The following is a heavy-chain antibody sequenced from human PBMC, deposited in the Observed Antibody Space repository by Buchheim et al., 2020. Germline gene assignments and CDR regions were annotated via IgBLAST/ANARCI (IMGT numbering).Heavy chain of an antibody. CDR3: AKGSRGYTNYYFDY. V-gene: IGHV3-23*04. D-gene: IGHD4-11*01. CDR2: ISGSGATT. Sequence: EVQLVDSGGGLVQPGESLRLSCAASGFSFCCYXLSWVRQAPGKGLAWVSSISGSGATTFNADSVKGRFTXSRANSKNMLYLQMTSLRAEDTAVYFCAKGSRGYTNYYFDYWGQGTL. J-gene: IGHJ4*02. CDR1: GFSFCCYX.